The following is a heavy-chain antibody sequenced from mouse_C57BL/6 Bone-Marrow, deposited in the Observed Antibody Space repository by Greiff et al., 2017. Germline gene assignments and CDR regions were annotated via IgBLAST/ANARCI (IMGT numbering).Heavy chain of an antibody. D-gene: IGHD1-3*01. CDR3: ARELIHY. V-gene: IGHV1-69*01. Sequence: QVQLQQPGAELVMPGASVKLSCKASGYTLTSYWMHWVKQRPGQGLEWIGEIDPSDSYTNYNQKFKGKSTLTVDKSSSTAYMQLSSLTSEDSAVYYCARELIHYWGQGTSVTVSS. CDR1: GYTLTSYW. CDR2: IDPSDSYT. J-gene: IGHJ4*01.